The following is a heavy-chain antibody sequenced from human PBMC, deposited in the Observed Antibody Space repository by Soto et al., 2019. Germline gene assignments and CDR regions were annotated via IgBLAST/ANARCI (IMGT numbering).Heavy chain of an antibody. J-gene: IGHJ4*02. CDR2: IIPIFGTA. Sequence: ASVKVSCKASGGTFSSYAISWVRQAPGQGLEWMGGIIPIFGTANYAQKFQGRVTITADESTSTAYMELSSLRSEDTAVYYCARYYYDSTGYYRTYYFDYWGQGTLVTVSS. CDR3: ARYYYDSTGYYRTYYFDY. V-gene: IGHV1-69*13. D-gene: IGHD3-22*01. CDR1: GGTFSSYA.